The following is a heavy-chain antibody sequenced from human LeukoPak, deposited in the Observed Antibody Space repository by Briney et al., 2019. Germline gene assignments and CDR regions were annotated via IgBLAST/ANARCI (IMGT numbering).Heavy chain of an antibody. Sequence: PGGSLGLSCADSGFTLSNYIMNWVRQAPGKGLEWVSSISSSSSYIYYAESLKGRFTISRDNAKNSLYLQMNSLRAEDTAVYYCARRDGYNSGGLDYWGQGTLVTVSS. CDR3: ARRDGYNSGGLDY. V-gene: IGHV3-21*01. D-gene: IGHD5-24*01. J-gene: IGHJ4*02. CDR1: GFTLSNYI. CDR2: ISSSSSYI.